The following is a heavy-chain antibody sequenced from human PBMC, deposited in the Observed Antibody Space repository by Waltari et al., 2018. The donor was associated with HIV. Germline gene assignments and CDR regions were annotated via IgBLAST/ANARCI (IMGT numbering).Heavy chain of an antibody. CDR3: TRALAY. V-gene: IGHV3-73*02. D-gene: IGHD3-16*01. CDR1: VFPFSASA. CDR2: IRSRGNRYAT. J-gene: IGHJ4*02. Sequence: EVQLVQSGGGWVQPGGCLRVSRDASVFPFSASAIHGVRQASGKGLEWVGRIRSRGNRYATAYGASVKGRFTVSRDDSKNTAYLQMNNLKTEDTAVYYCTRALAYWGQGTLVTVSP.